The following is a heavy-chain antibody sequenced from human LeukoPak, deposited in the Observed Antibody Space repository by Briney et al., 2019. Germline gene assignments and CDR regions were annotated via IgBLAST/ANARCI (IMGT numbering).Heavy chain of an antibody. CDR3: VRLYDWGRLDY. CDR1: GYTFTGYY. CDR2: ISPNSGGT. J-gene: IGHJ4*02. V-gene: IGHV1-2*02. Sequence: ASVKVSCKTSGYTFTGYYLFWVRQAPGQGLEWMGWISPNSGGTNYAQKFQGRVTMTRDTSIRTAYMELSRLTSDDTAVYYCVRLYDWGRLDYWGQGTLVTVSS. D-gene: IGHD3-9*01.